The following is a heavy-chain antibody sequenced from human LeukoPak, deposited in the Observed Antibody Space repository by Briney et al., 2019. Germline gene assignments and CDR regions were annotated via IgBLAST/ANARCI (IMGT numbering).Heavy chain of an antibody. CDR2: IIPILGIA. J-gene: IGHJ5*02. CDR3: ARVSYYDSSGYYYDYWFDP. CDR1: GGTFSSYA. Sequence: GSSVKVSCKASGGTFSSYAISRVRQAPGQGLEWMGRIIPILGIANYAQKFQGRVTITADKSTSTAYMELSSLRSEDTAVYYCARVSYYDSSGYYYDYWFDPWGQGTLVTVSS. V-gene: IGHV1-69*04. D-gene: IGHD3-22*01.